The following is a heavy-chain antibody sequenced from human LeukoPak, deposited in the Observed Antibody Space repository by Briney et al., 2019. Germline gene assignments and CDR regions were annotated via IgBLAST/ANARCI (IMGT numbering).Heavy chain of an antibody. Sequence: ASVKVSCKASGYTFTSYGISWVRQAPGQGLEWMGWISAYNGNTNYAQKLQGRVTMTTDTSTSTAYMELSSLRSEDTAVYYCARDRERGRDGYNFDYWGQGTLVTVSS. CDR2: ISAYNGNT. V-gene: IGHV1-18*01. CDR3: ARDRERGRDGYNFDY. CDR1: GYTFTSYG. D-gene: IGHD5-24*01. J-gene: IGHJ4*02.